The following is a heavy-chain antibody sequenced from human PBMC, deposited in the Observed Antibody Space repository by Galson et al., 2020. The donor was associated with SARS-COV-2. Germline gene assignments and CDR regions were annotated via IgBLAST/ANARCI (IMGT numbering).Heavy chain of an antibody. D-gene: IGHD6-19*01. CDR3: ARLGDGSGWYFDY. CDR2: IKQDGSEK. J-gene: IGHJ4*02. Sequence: GGSLRLSCAASGFTFSSYWLSWVRQAPGKGLECVATIKQDGSEKYYVDSVKGRFTISRDNAKNSLYLQMNSLRAEDTAVYYCARLGDGSGWYFDYWGQGTLVTVSS. CDR1: GFTFSSYW. V-gene: IGHV3-7*04.